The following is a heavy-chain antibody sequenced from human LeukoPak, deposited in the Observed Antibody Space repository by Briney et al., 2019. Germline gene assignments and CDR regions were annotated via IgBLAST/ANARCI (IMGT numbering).Heavy chain of an antibody. J-gene: IGHJ4*02. D-gene: IGHD4-23*01. Sequence: PGGSLRLSCAASGFTFNSYAMHWVRQAPGKGLEYVSAISSNGGSTYYANSVKGRFTISRDNSKNTLYLQMGSLRAEDMAVYYCATYGGNSDYWGQGTLVTVSS. CDR3: ATYGGNSDY. CDR2: ISSNGGST. V-gene: IGHV3-64*01. CDR1: GFTFNSYA.